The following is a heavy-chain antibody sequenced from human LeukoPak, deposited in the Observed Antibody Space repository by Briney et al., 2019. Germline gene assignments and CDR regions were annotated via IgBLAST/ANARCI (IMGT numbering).Heavy chain of an antibody. CDR1: GFTFSSYE. CDR2: ISSSGSTI. D-gene: IGHD1-1*01. CDR3: ARVRETMSYLFDC. V-gene: IGHV3-48*03. J-gene: IGHJ4*02. Sequence: GGSLRLSCAASGFTFSSYEMNWVRQAPGKGLEWVSYISSSGSTIYYADSVKGRFTISRDHAKNSLYLQMNSLRAEDTAVYYCARVRETMSYLFDCWGQGTLVTVSS.